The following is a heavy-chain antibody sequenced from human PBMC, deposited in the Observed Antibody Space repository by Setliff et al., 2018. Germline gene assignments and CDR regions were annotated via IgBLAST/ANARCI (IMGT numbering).Heavy chain of an antibody. Sequence: ASVKVSCKASGYTFTSNHVHWGRQAPGQGLEWMGTINPSGGSTIYAPNFQGRVTMTWDTSTNIAYMELSGLRYADLAIYYCIMNMVRPVTGLDCWGPGTLVTVSS. D-gene: IGHD2-8*01. V-gene: IGHV1-46*01. J-gene: IGHJ4*02. CDR1: GYTFTSNH. CDR2: INPSGGST. CDR3: IMNMVRPVTGLDC.